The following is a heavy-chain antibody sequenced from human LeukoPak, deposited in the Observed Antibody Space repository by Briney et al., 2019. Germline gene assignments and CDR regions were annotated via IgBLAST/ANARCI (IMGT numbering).Heavy chain of an antibody. CDR2: ISWDGGST. Sequence: GGSLRLSCAASGFTFDDYAMHWVRQAPGKGLEWVSLISWDGGSTYYADSVKGRFTISRDNSKNSLYLQMNSLRTEDTALYYCAKDGYSSFDYYYMDVWGKGTTVTVSS. D-gene: IGHD6-13*01. V-gene: IGHV3-43*01. J-gene: IGHJ6*03. CDR1: GFTFDDYA. CDR3: AKDGYSSFDYYYMDV.